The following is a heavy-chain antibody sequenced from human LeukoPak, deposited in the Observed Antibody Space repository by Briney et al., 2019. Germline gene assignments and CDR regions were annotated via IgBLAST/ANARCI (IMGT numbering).Heavy chain of an antibody. V-gene: IGHV4-59*01. CDR3: ARVSSGSLDY. J-gene: IGHJ4*02. D-gene: IGHD1-26*01. CDR1: GGSISSYY. CDR2: IYYSGST. Sequence: SETLSLACTVSGGSISSYYWSWIRQPPGKGLEWIGYIYYSGSTNYNPSLKSRVTISVDTSKNQFSLKLSSVTAADTAVYYCARVSSGSLDYWGQGTLITVSS.